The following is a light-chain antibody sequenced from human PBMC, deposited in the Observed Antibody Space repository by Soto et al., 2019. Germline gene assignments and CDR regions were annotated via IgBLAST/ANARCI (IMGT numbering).Light chain of an antibody. CDR2: KAS. CDR1: QTISSW. J-gene: IGKJ2*01. V-gene: IGKV1-5*03. Sequence: DIQMTQSPSTLSASVGDRVTITCRASQTISSWLAWYQQKPGKAPKLLIYKASSLESWVPSRCSGSGSGTEFTLTISSLQPDDFATYYCQEYNSYLYTFGQGTKVDIK. CDR3: QEYNSYLYT.